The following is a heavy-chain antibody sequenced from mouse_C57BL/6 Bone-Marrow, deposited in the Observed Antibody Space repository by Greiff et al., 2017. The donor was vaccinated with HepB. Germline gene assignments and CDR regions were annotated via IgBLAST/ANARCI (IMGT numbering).Heavy chain of an antibody. V-gene: IGHV14-3*01. CDR3: ARWSYLYAMDY. J-gene: IGHJ4*01. D-gene: IGHD1-1*01. Sequence: VQLQQSVAELVRPGASVKLSCTASGFNIKNPYMHWVKQRPEQGLEWIGRIDPANGNTKYAPKFQGKATITADTSSNTAYLQLSSLTSEDTAIYYCARWSYLYAMDYWGQGTSVTVSS. CDR1: GFNIKNPY. CDR2: IDPANGNT.